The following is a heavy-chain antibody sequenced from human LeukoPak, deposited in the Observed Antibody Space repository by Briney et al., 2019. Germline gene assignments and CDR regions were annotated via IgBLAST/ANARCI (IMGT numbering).Heavy chain of an antibody. CDR1: GYTFTSYD. J-gene: IGHJ5*02. V-gene: IGHV1-8*01. D-gene: IGHD4-23*01. CDR2: MNPNSGNT. Sequence: GASVKVSCKASGYTFTSYDINWVRQATGQGLEWMGWMNPNSGNTGYAQKFQGRVTMTRNTSISTAYMELTSLRSEDTAVYYCARDHLPTVVTPGYWFDPWGQGTLVTVSS. CDR3: ARDHLPTVVTPGYWFDP.